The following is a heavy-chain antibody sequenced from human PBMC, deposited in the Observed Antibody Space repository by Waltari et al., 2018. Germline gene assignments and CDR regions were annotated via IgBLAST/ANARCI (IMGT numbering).Heavy chain of an antibody. CDR3: ASTPLFYYDTSGYYF. CDR2: IDPKEDT. V-gene: IGHV4-34*01. J-gene: IGHJ4*02. Sequence: QVHLQQWGAGPLKPSETLSLTCAVYGGSFRGFYWIWIGQPPGKGPEWIGQIDPKEDTPYNPSLRVRVTISLDTSKRKFSLTLTSVTAADTAVYYCASTPLFYYDTSGYYFWGQGAPVTVSS. CDR1: GGSFRGFY. D-gene: IGHD3-22*01.